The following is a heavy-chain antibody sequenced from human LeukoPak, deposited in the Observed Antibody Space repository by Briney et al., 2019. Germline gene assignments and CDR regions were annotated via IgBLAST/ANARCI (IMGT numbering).Heavy chain of an antibody. CDR3: AKDIAPRGVITIYYYYYGMDV. CDR1: GFTFDDYA. CDR2: ISWDGGST. J-gene: IGHJ6*04. D-gene: IGHD3-10*01. Sequence: GGSLRLSCAASGFTFDDYAMHWVRQAPGKGLEWVSLISWDGGSTYYADSVKGRFTISRDNSKNSLYLQMNSLRAEDTALYYRAKDIAPRGVITIYYYYYGMDVWGKGTTVTVSS. V-gene: IGHV3-43D*04.